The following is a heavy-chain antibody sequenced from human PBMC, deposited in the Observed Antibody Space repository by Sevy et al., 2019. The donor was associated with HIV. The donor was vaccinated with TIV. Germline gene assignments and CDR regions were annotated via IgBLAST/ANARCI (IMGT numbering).Heavy chain of an antibody. CDR2: INQDGRRQ. V-gene: IGHV3-7*03. CDR3: ARSYESVNFGRHSDF. Sequence: GGSLRLSCAASDFTFANYWMTWVRRAPGRGLEWVATINQDGRRQYYVGSVKGRFTISRDNARNSLFLLMNRLRVEDTAIYYCARSYESVNFGRHSDFWGQGTLVTVSS. D-gene: IGHD3-16*01. CDR1: DFTFANYW. J-gene: IGHJ4*02.